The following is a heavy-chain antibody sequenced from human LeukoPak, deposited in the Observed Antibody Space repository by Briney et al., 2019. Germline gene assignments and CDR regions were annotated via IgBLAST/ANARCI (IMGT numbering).Heavy chain of an antibody. D-gene: IGHD6-19*01. CDR1: GFTFSGYW. CDR3: TRAGYSSGFDS. J-gene: IGHJ5*01. Sequence: GGSLRLSCAASGFTFSGYWMHWVRQAPGKGLVWVSRINSDGYSITYEDSVKGRFTISRDNAKNTLYLQMNSLIAEDTAVYFCTRAGYSSGFDSWGQGTLVTVSS. V-gene: IGHV3-74*03. CDR2: INSDGYSI.